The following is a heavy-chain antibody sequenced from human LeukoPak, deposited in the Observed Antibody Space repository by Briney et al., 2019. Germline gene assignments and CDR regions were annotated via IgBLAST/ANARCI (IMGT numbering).Heavy chain of an antibody. CDR3: TRQDPTLDY. J-gene: IGHJ4*02. V-gene: IGHV3-73*01. CDR2: IRSKADSYAT. CDR1: GFTFSGST. Sequence: PGGSLRLSCAASGFTFSGSTIHWVRQASGKGLEWVGRIRSKADSYATVYATSVKGRFTISRDDSKNTAYLQMNTLKTEDTAVYYCTRQDPTLDYWGLGTLVIVSS.